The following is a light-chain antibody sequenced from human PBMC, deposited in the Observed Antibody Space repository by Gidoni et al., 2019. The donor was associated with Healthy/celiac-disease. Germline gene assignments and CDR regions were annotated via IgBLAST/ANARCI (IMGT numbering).Light chain of an antibody. V-gene: IGLV3-19*01. CDR1: SLRSYY. Sequence: SSELTQDPAVSVALGHTVRITCQGDSLRSYYASWYQQKPGQAPVLVIYGKNNRPSGIPDRFSGSSSGNTASLTITVAQAEDEADYYCNSRDSSGNVVFGGGTKLTVL. J-gene: IGLJ2*01. CDR2: GKN. CDR3: NSRDSSGNVV.